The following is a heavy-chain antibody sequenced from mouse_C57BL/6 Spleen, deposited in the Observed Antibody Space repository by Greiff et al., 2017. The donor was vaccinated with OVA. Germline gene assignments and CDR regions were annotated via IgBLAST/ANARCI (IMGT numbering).Heavy chain of an antibody. CDR3: EREEGGGYDGWFAY. Sequence: VQLQQPGAELVKPGASVKLSCKASGYTFTSYWMHWVKQRPGQGLEWIGMIHPNSGSTNYNEKFKSKATLTVDKSSSTAYMQLSSLTSEDSAVYYCEREEGGGYDGWFAYWGQGTLVTVSA. CDR1: GYTFTSYW. J-gene: IGHJ3*01. V-gene: IGHV1-64*01. D-gene: IGHD2-2*01. CDR2: IHPNSGST.